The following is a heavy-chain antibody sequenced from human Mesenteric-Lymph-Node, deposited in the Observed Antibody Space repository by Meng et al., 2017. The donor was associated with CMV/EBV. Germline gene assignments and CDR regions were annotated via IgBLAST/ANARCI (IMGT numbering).Heavy chain of an antibody. D-gene: IGHD3-3*01. CDR1: GGSISSSSYY. J-gene: IGHJ5*02. Sequence: SETLSLTCTVSGGSISSSSYYWGWIRQPPGKGLEWIGSIYHSGSTYYNPSLKSRVTISVDTSKNQFSLKLSSVTAADTAVYYCARHADYYDFNWFDPWGQGTLVTVSS. CDR2: IYHSGST. V-gene: IGHV4-39*01. CDR3: ARHADYYDFNWFDP.